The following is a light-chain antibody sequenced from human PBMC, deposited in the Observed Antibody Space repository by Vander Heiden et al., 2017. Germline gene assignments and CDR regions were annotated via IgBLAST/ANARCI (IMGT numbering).Light chain of an antibody. CDR1: QSISSW. V-gene: IGKV1-5*03. Sequence: IPMTPSPSTLSASVGDRVTITCRASQSISSWLDWYQQKQGKAPNLLIYEASSLEGGVPSRFSGSGSGTEFTLTISSLQPDDFATYYCQQYNSYSRTFGQGTKVEIK. CDR2: EAS. CDR3: QQYNSYSRT. J-gene: IGKJ1*01.